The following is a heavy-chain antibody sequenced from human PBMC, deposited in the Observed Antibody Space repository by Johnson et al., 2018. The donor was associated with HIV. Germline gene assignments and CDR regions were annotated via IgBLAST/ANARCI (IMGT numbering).Heavy chain of an antibody. J-gene: IGHJ3*02. V-gene: IGHV3-30*04. CDR1: EFTFSYYA. D-gene: IGHD1-1*01. CDR2: ISYDGNKK. CDR3: ARVWRNEGRHGFDI. Sequence: QVQLVESGGGVVQPGRSLKIYCAVSEFTFSYYAMHWVRLAPGKGLQWVGVISYDGNKKYYADSVRGRFTISRDISKNTLYLQMDSLRPDDTALYYCARVWRNEGRHGFDIWGQGTMVTVSS.